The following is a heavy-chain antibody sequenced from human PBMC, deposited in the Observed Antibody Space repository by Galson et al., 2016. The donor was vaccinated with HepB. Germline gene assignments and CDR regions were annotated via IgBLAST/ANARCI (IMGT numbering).Heavy chain of an antibody. CDR3: ARDLGYGGNSGVEFYFDY. Sequence: SLRLSCAASGFTFSSYGMHWVRQAPGKGLEWVAVIWYDGTNEYYADSVKGRFAISRDNSNNMLYLQMNSLRIEDTAVYYCARDLGYGGNSGVEFYFDYWGQGNLVTVSS. CDR1: GFTFSSYG. CDR2: IWYDGTNE. V-gene: IGHV3-33*01. J-gene: IGHJ4*02. D-gene: IGHD4-23*01.